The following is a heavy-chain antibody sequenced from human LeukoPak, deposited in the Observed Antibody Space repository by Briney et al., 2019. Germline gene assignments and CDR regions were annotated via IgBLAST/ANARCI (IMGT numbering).Heavy chain of an antibody. CDR3: AKDFTYYYGSGSSNFDY. Sequence: GGSLRLSCAASGFSLSNYWMSWVRQAPGKGLEWVSGISWNSGSIGYADSVKGRFTISRDNAKNSLYLQMNSLRAEDTALYYCAKDFTYYYGSGSSNFDYWGQGTLVTVSS. CDR1: GFSLSNYW. CDR2: ISWNSGSI. J-gene: IGHJ4*02. V-gene: IGHV3-9*01. D-gene: IGHD3-10*01.